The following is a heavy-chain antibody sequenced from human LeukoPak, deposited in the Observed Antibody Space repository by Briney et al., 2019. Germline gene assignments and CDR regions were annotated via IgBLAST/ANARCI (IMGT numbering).Heavy chain of an antibody. CDR2: ISAYNGNT. D-gene: IGHD3-3*01. Sequence: ASVKVSCKASGYTFTSYGISWVRQAPGQGLEWMGWISAYNGNTNYAQKLQGRVTMTTDTSTSTAYMELRSLRSDDTAVYYCARDARFSEWFDAFDIWGQGTMVTVSS. J-gene: IGHJ3*02. CDR3: ARDARFSEWFDAFDI. V-gene: IGHV1-18*01. CDR1: GYTFTSYG.